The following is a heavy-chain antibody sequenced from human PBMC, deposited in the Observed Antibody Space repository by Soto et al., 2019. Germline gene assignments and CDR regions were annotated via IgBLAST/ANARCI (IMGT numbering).Heavy chain of an antibody. CDR2: INHSGST. Sequence: PSETLSLTCAVYGGSFSGYYWSWIRQPPGKGLEWIGEINHSGSTNYNPSLKSRVTISVDTSKNQFSLKLSSVTAADTAVYYCARAQTYYDFWSGYSTGARLRFDPWGQGTLVTVSS. V-gene: IGHV4-34*01. J-gene: IGHJ5*02. CDR1: GGSFSGYY. D-gene: IGHD3-3*01. CDR3: ARAQTYYDFWSGYSTGARLRFDP.